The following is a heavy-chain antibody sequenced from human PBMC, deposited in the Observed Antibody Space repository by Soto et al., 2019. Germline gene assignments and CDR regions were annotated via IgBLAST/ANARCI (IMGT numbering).Heavy chain of an antibody. Sequence: QLQLQESGPGLVKPSDTLSLTCTVSGGSISSSSYYWGWIRQPPGKGLEWIGSIYYSGSTYYNPSLKSRVTISVDTSKNQFSLKLSSVTAADTAVYYCALPYYDFWSCYWSYGMDVWGKGTTVTVSS. CDR3: ALPYYDFWSCYWSYGMDV. D-gene: IGHD3-3*01. CDR2: IYYSGST. J-gene: IGHJ6*04. V-gene: IGHV4-39*01. CDR1: GGSISSSSYY.